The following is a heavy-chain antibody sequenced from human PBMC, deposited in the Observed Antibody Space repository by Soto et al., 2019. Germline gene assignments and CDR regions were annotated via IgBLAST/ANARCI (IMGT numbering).Heavy chain of an antibody. D-gene: IGHD1-1*01. CDR3: TKRATTIPTPGNYFDS. Sequence: LRLSCAASGFTFSDYSMSWVRQTPGRGLEWVSSLTRDGTSYYADSVQGRFTVSRDNSKNTVSLQMHSLRAEDTALYYCTKRATTIPTPGNYFDSWGQGTLVTVSS. CDR1: GFTFSDYS. CDR2: LTRDGTS. V-gene: IGHV3-23*01. J-gene: IGHJ4*02.